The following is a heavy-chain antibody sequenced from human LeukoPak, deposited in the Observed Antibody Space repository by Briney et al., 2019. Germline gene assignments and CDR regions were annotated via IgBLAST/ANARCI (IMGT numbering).Heavy chain of an antibody. CDR1: GFTFSSHA. CDR3: ASSPSSYFDY. V-gene: IGHV3-30-3*01. Sequence: PGGSLRLSCAASGFTFSSHAMHWVRQAPGKGLEWVALISYDGTNKYYADSVMGRFTVSRDNPKNTLYLHMNSLTTEDTAVYYCASSPSSYFDYWGQGTLVTVSS. J-gene: IGHJ4*02. CDR2: ISYDGTNK. D-gene: IGHD6-13*01.